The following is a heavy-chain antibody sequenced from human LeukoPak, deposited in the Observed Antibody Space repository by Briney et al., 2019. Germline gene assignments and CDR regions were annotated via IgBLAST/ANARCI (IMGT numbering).Heavy chain of an antibody. CDR2: IIPIFGTA. Sequence: SVKVSCKASGGTFSSYAISRVRRAPGQGLEWMGGIIPIFGTANYAQKFQGRVTITADESTSTAYMELSSLRSEDTAVYYCARENWEEVFGAVTVDWGQGTLVTVSS. CDR1: GGTFSSYA. V-gene: IGHV1-69*01. D-gene: IGHD3-3*01. CDR3: ARENWEEVFGAVTVD. J-gene: IGHJ4*02.